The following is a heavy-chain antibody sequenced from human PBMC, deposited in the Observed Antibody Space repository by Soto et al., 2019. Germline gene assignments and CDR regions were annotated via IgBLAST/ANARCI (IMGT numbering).Heavy chain of an antibody. CDR1: GGTFSSYA. V-gene: IGHV1-69*13. CDR3: ARAGYCRITSCPFEWYFGMDV. Sequence: SVKVSCKASGGTFSSYAISWVRQAPGQGLEWMGGIIPIFGTANYAQRFQGKVTITADESTSTAYMELSSLRSEDTAVYYCARAGYCRITSCPFEWYFGMDVWGQGTTVTVSS. CDR2: IIPIFGTA. J-gene: IGHJ6*02. D-gene: IGHD2-2*03.